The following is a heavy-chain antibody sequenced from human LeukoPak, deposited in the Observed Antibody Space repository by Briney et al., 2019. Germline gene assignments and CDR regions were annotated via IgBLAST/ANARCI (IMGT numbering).Heavy chain of an antibody. J-gene: IGHJ4*02. CDR3: ARIYPRLAAAGN. V-gene: IGHV3-23*01. D-gene: IGHD6-13*01. CDR1: GFTFSTYA. CDR2: VSTSGGST. Sequence: GGSLRLSCAASGFTFSTYAMSWVRQAPGKGLEWVSTVSTSGGSTYYADSVKGRFTISRDNSKNTQYLQMNSLRADDTAVYYCARIYPRLAAAGNWGQGTLVTVSS.